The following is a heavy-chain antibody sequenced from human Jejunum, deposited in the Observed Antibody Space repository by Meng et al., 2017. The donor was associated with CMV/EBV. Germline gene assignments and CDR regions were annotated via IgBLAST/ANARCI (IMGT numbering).Heavy chain of an antibody. D-gene: IGHD3-16*01. CDR1: GFTFSTAW. J-gene: IGHJ4*02. V-gene: IGHV3-15*01. Sequence: EVQLVEFGGGLGKPGGSLRISCEASGFTFSTAWLSWVRQAPGKGLEWVGRIRSKTDGGTVDYAAPVKGRFTISRDDSKTTLYLEMISLNTEDTGVYYCANLGPTPYFDSWGQGTLVTVSS. CDR3: ANLGPTPYFDS. CDR2: IRSKTDGGTV.